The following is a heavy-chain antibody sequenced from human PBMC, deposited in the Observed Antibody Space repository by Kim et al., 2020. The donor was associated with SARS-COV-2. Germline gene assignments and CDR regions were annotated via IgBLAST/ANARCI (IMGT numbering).Heavy chain of an antibody. J-gene: IGHJ6*02. CDR3: ARDGPGGGGYCLDV. V-gene: IGHV3-33*01. D-gene: IGHD2-15*01. CDR2: ILNDGGNK. Sequence: GGSLRLSCAASGFIFSSYCLHWVRQSPGKGLEWVAHILNDGGNKYYADSVKGRFTISRDKSKSTLYLQMNSLTAEDTAVYYCARDGPGGGGYCLDVWGQGTPVTVSS. CDR1: GFIFSSYC.